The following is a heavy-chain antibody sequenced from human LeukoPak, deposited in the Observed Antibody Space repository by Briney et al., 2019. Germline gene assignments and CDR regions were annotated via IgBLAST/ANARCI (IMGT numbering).Heavy chain of an antibody. CDR1: GSTFSSYA. D-gene: IGHD2-2*01. J-gene: IGHJ6*04. Sequence: GGSLRLSCSASGSTFSSYAMHWVRQAPGKGLEYVSAISSNGGSTYYADSVKGRFTISRDNSKNTLYLQMSSLRAEDTAVYYCVKGGRGAAIKNGMDVWGKGTTVTVSS. V-gene: IGHV3-64D*06. CDR2: ISSNGGST. CDR3: VKGGRGAAIKNGMDV.